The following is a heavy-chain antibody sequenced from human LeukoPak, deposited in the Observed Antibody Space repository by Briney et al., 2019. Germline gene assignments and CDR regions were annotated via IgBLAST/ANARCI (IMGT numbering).Heavy chain of an antibody. D-gene: IGHD4-11*01. J-gene: IGHJ1*01. CDR1: GGSISSYY. CDR2: IYYSGST. CDR3: ARRGVTTVTDSLYFQH. V-gene: IGHV4-59*08. Sequence: PSETLSLTCTVSGGSISSYYWSWIRQPPGKGLDWIGYIYYSGSTDYNPSLKSRVTISVDTSKNQFSLKLSSVTAADTAVYYCARRGVTTVTDSLYFQHWGQGTLVTVSS.